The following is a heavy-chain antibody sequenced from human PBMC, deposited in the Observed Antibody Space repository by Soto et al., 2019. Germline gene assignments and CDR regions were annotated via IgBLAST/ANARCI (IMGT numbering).Heavy chain of an antibody. J-gene: IGHJ1*01. V-gene: IGHV3-15*01. CDR1: GFTFSNAW. CDR3: TPGGWYFS. Sequence: EVQLLESGGGLVKPGGSLRLSCAASGFTFSNAWMSWVRQAPGKGLEWVGRINSKTDGGTTDDAAPVKGRVTITRDDSKNTLYLQMNSLKTEDTGVSYSTPGGWYFSRGQGTLVTVSS. D-gene: IGHD6-19*01. CDR2: INSKTDGGTT.